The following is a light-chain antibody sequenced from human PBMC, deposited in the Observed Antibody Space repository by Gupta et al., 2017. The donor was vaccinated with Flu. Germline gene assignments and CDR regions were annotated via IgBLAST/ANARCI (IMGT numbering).Light chain of an antibody. V-gene: IGKV1-39*01. CDR2: TAS. Sequence: PSSLSASVGDRVTITCRATQSISSYLNWFQQKPGKAPKALIYTASNLQSGVPSRFSGSGSGTDFTLTISSLQAEDAATYYCQQSYSTLYTFGQGTXVEIK. CDR1: QSISSY. J-gene: IGKJ2*01. CDR3: QQSYSTLYT.